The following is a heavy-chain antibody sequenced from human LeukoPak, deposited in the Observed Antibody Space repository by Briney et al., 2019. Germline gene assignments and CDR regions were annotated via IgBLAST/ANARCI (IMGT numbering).Heavy chain of an antibody. CDR3: AREATYYDFLTDHVY. J-gene: IGHJ4*02. CDR2: INAGNGNT. D-gene: IGHD3-9*01. Sequence: GASVKVSCKASGYTFTSYAMHWVRQAPGQRLEWMGWINAGNGNTKYSQEFQGRVTITRDTSASTAYMELSSLRSEDMAVYYCAREATYYDFLTDHVYWGQGTLVTVSS. V-gene: IGHV1-3*03. CDR1: GYTFTSYA.